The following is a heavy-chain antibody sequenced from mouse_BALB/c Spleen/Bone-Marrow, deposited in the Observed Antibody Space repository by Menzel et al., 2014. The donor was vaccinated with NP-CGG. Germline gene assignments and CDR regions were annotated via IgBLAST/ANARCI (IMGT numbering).Heavy chain of an antibody. CDR3: ARCYYGNYFDY. Sequence: QVQLKQSGAEPVKPGASVKLSCKASGYTFTSYWMHWVKQRPGQGLEWIGEINPSNGRTNYNEKFKSKATLTVDKSSSTAYMQLSSLTSEDSAVYYCARCYYGNYFDYWGQGTTLTVSS. V-gene: IGHV1S81*02. D-gene: IGHD2-1*01. CDR1: GYTFTSYW. CDR2: INPSNGRT. J-gene: IGHJ2*01.